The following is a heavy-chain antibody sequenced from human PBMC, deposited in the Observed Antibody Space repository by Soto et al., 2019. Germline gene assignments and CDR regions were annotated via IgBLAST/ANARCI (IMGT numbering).Heavy chain of an antibody. V-gene: IGHV4-39*01. Sequence: SETLSLTCTVSGGSISSSSYYWGWIRQPPGKGLEWIGSIYYSGSTYYNPSLKSRVTISVDTSKNQFSLKLSSVTAADTAVYYCARSITMVRVFTRLHYPYYMDFWGKGTTVTVSS. D-gene: IGHD3-10*01. CDR2: IYYSGST. J-gene: IGHJ6*03. CDR3: ARSITMVRVFTRLHYPYYMDF. CDR1: GGSISSSSYY.